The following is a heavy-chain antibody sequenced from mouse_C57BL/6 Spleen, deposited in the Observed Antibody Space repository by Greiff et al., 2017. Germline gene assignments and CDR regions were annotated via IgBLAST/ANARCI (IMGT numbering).Heavy chain of an antibody. V-gene: IGHV1-62-2*01. D-gene: IGHD2-4*01. J-gene: IGHJ2*01. CDR3: ARHEVGAYDYDGGVFDY. Sequence: QVQLQQSGAELVKPGASVKLSCKASGYTFTEYTIHWVKQRPGQGLEWIGWFYPGSGSIKYNEKFKDKATWTADKSSSTVYMELSRLPSEDSAVYCCARHEVGAYDYDGGVFDYWGQGTTLTVSS. CDR2: FYPGSGSI. CDR1: GYTFTEYT.